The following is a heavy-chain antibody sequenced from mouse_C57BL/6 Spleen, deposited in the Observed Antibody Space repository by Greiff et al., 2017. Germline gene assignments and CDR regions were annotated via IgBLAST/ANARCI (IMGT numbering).Heavy chain of an antibody. Sequence: EVQLQESGAELVKPGASVKLSCTASGFNIKDYYMHWVKQRTEQGLEWIGRIDPEAGETKYAPKFQGKATITADTSSNTAYRQLSILTSEDTAVYYWARNCGSSYWYFDVWGTGTTVTVS. D-gene: IGHD1-1*01. CDR1: GFNIKDYY. V-gene: IGHV14-2*01. CDR3: ARNCGSSYWYFDV. J-gene: IGHJ1*03. CDR2: IDPEAGET.